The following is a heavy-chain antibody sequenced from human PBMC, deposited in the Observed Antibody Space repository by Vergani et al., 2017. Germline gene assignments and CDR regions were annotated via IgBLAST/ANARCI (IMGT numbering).Heavy chain of an antibody. CDR1: GGSISSYY. Sequence: QVQLQESGPGLVKPSETLSLTCTVSGGSISSYYWSWIRQPPGKGLEWIGYIYYSGSTNYNPSLKSRVTISVDTSKNQFSLKLSSVTAADTAVYYCAREVAGRGYFDYWGQGTLVTVSS. J-gene: IGHJ4*02. D-gene: IGHD1-14*01. V-gene: IGHV4-59*12. CDR3: AREVAGRGYFDY. CDR2: IYYSGST.